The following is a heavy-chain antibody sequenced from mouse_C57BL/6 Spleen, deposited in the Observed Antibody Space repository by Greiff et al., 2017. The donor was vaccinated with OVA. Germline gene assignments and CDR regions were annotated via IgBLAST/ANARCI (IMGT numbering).Heavy chain of an antibody. V-gene: IGHV2-2*01. D-gene: IGHD2-4*01. J-gene: IGHJ3*01. Sequence: VKLMESGPGLVQPSQSLSITCTVSGFSLTSYGVHWVRQSPGKGLEWLGVLWSGGSTDYNAAFISRLSISKDNSKSQVFFKMNSLQADDTAIYYCARSDDYDGFAYWGQGTLVTVSA. CDR1: GFSLTSYG. CDR3: ARSDDYDGFAY. CDR2: LWSGGST.